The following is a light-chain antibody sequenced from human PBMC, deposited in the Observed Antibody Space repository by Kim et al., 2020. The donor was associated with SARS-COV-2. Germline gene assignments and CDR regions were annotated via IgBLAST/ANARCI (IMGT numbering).Light chain of an antibody. CDR3: QQRNSWPRT. J-gene: IGKJ2*01. CDR1: QHIDSF. CDR2: DAS. Sequence: SLSAGDRAVLPWAASQHIDSFLAWHQQKPGQAPTLLFLDASRRATGVPARLTASGSGTDFTLTITTLQPEDSGVYYCQQRNSWPRTFGHGTKLEI. V-gene: IGKV3-11*01.